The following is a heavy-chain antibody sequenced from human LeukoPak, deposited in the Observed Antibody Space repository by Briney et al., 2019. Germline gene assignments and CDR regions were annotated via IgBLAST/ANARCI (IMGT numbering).Heavy chain of an antibody. CDR2: ISWNSGSI. D-gene: IGHD6-13*01. V-gene: IGHV3-9*01. CDR3: AKASRYSSSSRFDT. CDR1: GFTFDDYA. J-gene: IGHJ5*02. Sequence: GGSLRLSCAAAGFTFDDYAMHWVRQAPGKGLEWVSGISWNSGSIGYADSVKGRFTISRDNAKNSLYLRMNSLRAEDTALYYCAKASRYSSSSRFDTWGQGTLVTVSS.